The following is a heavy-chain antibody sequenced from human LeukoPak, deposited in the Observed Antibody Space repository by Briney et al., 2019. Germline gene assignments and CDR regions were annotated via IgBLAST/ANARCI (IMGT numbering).Heavy chain of an antibody. J-gene: IGHJ4*02. CDR3: AKDGLTYYDILTGYFYKYYFDY. CDR1: GFTFSSYA. Sequence: PGGSLRLSCAASGFTFSSYAMSWVRQAPGKGLEWVSAISGSGGSTYYADSVKGRFTISRDNSKNTLYLQMNSLRAEDTAVYYCAKDGLTYYDILTGYFYKYYFDYWGQGTLVTVSP. CDR2: ISGSGGST. D-gene: IGHD3-9*01. V-gene: IGHV3-23*01.